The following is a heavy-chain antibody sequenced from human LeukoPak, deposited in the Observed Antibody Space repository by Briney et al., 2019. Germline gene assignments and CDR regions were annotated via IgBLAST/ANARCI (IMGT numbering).Heavy chain of an antibody. Sequence: ASVKVSCKASGYSFINFGLSWVRQAPGQGLEWMGWISAYNHNTNYAQKFQGRVTMTIDTSTTTVYMELRSLRSDDTAIYYCARDLMYCDTMSCYDGDFNYWGQGTPVTVSS. CDR3: ARDLMYCDTMSCYDGDFNY. D-gene: IGHD2-2*01. CDR2: ISAYNHNT. V-gene: IGHV1-18*01. CDR1: GYSFINFG. J-gene: IGHJ4*02.